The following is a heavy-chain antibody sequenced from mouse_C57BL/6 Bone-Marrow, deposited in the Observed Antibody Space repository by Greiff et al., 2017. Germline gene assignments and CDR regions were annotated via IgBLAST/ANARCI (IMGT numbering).Heavy chain of an antibody. D-gene: IGHD2-4*01. J-gene: IGHJ1*03. CDR1: GYTFTSYT. CDR3: ARWGDDDDDWYFDV. CDR2: INPSSGYT. Sequence: VQLVESGAELARPGASVKMSCKASGYTFTSYTMHWVKQRPGQGLEWIGYINPSSGYTKYNQKFKDKATLTADKSSSTAYMQLSSLASEDSADYYCARWGDDDDDWYFDVWGTGTTVTVSS. V-gene: IGHV1-4*01.